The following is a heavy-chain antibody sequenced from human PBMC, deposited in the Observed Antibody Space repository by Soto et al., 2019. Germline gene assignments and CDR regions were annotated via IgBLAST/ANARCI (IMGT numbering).Heavy chain of an antibody. V-gene: IGHV1-69*02. D-gene: IGHD3-10*01. Sequence: QVQLVQSGAEVKKPGSSVKVSCKASGGSFTRYPFNWVRQAPGQGREWMGRIIPVLGIANNAQTFQGRLTITADTSTSTAYMEMSSLRSEDTAVYFCASEGASGDHAFYFWGHGTMVTVSS. CDR3: ASEGASGDHAFYF. J-gene: IGHJ3*01. CDR1: GGSFTRYP. CDR2: IIPVLGIA.